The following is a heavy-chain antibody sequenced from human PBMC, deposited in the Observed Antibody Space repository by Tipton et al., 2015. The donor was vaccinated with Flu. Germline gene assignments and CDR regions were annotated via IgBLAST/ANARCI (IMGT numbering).Heavy chain of an antibody. CDR2: ILHGGST. D-gene: IGHD3-10*01. J-gene: IGHJ4*02. CDR3: ATYYYGSGTQSAFDY. V-gene: IGHV4-38-2*02. Sequence: LRLSCTVSGYSISSGYYWGWIRQPPGKGLEWIGSILHGGSTYYNPSLKSRVTISVDTSKNQFSLKLSSVTAADTAVYYCATYYYGSGTQSAFDYWGQGTLVTVSS. CDR1: GYSISSGYY.